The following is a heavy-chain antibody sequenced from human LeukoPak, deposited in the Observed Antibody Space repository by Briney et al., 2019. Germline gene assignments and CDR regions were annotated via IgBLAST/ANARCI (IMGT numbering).Heavy chain of an antibody. CDR2: IRYDGSNK. CDR3: AKRPSGGGYYYYLDV. J-gene: IGHJ6*03. D-gene: IGHD3-16*01. V-gene: IGHV3-30*02. CDR1: GFTFSSYG. Sequence: GGSLRLSCAASGFTFSSYGMHWVRQAPGKGLEWVAFIRYDGSNKFYADSVKGRFTISRDNSKNTPYLQMNSLRAEDTAVYYCAKRPSGGGYYYYLDVWGKGTTVTVSS.